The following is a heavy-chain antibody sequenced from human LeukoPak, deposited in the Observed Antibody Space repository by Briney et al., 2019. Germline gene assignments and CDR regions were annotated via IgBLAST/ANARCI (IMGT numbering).Heavy chain of an antibody. J-gene: IGHJ4*02. CDR2: TYYSGST. D-gene: IGHD2-2*01. CDR3: ARVQGAMDY. CDR1: GGSISSYY. V-gene: IGHV4-59*08. Sequence: SETLSLTCTVSGGSISSYYWSWIRQPPGKGLEWIGYTYYSGSTNYNPSLKSRVTMSVDTSKNQFSLKLSSVTAADTAVYYCARVQGAMDYWGQGTLVTVSS.